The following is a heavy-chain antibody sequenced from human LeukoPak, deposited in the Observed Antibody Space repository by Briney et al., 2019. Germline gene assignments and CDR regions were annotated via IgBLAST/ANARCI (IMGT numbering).Heavy chain of an antibody. J-gene: IGHJ4*02. CDR2: IKEDGTEK. Sequence: GGSLRLSCAASGFTFNSHWMSWVRQAPGKGLEWVANIKEDGTEKFYVDSVKGRFTVSRDNARASVFLQMNSLRAEDTAAYYCTRDDPRVGSTETDWGQGTLVTVSS. CDR1: GFTFNSHW. D-gene: IGHD1-26*01. CDR3: TRDDPRVGSTETD. V-gene: IGHV3-7*01.